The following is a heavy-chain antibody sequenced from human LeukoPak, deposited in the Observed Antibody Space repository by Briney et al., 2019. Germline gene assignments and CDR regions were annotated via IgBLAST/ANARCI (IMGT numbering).Heavy chain of an antibody. CDR3: ATQGYKKRRDGYNVDY. D-gene: IGHD5-24*01. Sequence: ASVKVSCKVSGYTLTELSMHWVRQAPGKGLEWMGGFDPEDGETIYAQKFQGRVTMTEDTSTDTAYKELSSLRSEDTAVYYCATQGYKKRRDGYNVDYWGQGTLVTVSS. CDR1: GYTLTELS. J-gene: IGHJ4*02. V-gene: IGHV1-24*01. CDR2: FDPEDGET.